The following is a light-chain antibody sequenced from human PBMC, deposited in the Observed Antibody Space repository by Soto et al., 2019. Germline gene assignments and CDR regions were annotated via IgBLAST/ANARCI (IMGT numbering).Light chain of an antibody. CDR2: DDN. J-gene: IGLJ1*01. Sequence: QSVLTQPSSVSGTPGQRVSISCSGSNFNVGSNTVNWYQQLPGAAPKLLIYDDNKRPSGIPDRFSGSKSGTSATLGITGFQTGDEADYYCGSWDSSLSAYVFGTGTKVTVL. CDR1: NFNVGSNT. V-gene: IGLV1-51*01. CDR3: GSWDSSLSAYV.